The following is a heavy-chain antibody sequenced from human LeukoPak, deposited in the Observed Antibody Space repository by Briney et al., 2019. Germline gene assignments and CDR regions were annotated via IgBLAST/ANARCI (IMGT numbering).Heavy chain of an antibody. CDR2: ITTTFYT. J-gene: IGHJ4*02. CDR1: GFTFSSCS. V-gene: IGHV3-21*01. CDR3: ARVRANWYMAY. Sequence: GGSLRLSCAASGFTFSSCSFNWVRQGPGKGLEGVSSITTTFYTYYTDSVKGRFTISRDNAKNSLYLQMISLRAEHTAVYYCARVRANWYMAYWGQGCLATVYS. D-gene: IGHD1-1*01.